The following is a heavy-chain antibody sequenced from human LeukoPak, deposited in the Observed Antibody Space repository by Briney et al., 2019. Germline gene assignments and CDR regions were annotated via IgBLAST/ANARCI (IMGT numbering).Heavy chain of an antibody. CDR1: GGTFSSYA. CDR2: IIPIFGTA. CDR3: ARDEYRYCSSTSCYTGWFDP. J-gene: IGHJ5*02. D-gene: IGHD2-2*02. Sequence: SVKVSCKASGGTFSSYAISWVRQAPGQGLEWMGGIIPIFGTANYAQKFQGRVTITADESTSTAYMELSSLRSEDTAVYYCARDEYRYCSSTSCYTGWFDPWGQGTLVTVSS. V-gene: IGHV1-69*01.